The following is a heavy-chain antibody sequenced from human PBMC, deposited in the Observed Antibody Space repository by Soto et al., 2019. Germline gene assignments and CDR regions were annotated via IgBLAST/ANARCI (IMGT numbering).Heavy chain of an antibody. CDR3: TKWTGYGDF. D-gene: IGHD5-12*01. CDR2: DAYGSGVT. J-gene: IGHJ4*02. CDR1: GFSFSTYD. V-gene: IGHV3-23*01. Sequence: PGGSLSLSCAVSGFSFSTYDVTWGRRAPGEGVVGFCGDAYGSGVTHYAASVKGRFTISVDDSKNPVYLQMHTLTAEDTAVYYCTKWTGYGDFWGQGTLVTVS.